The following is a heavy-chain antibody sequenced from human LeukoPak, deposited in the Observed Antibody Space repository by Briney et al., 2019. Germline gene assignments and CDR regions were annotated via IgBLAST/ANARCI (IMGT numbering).Heavy chain of an antibody. J-gene: IGHJ4*02. Sequence: SETLSLTCAVYGGSFSGYYWSWIRQPPGKGLEWIGEINHSGSTNYNPSLKSRVTISVDTSKNQCSLRLNSVTAADTAMYYCAKSGGYGLIDYWGQGTRVTVSS. V-gene: IGHV4-34*01. CDR3: AKSGGYGLIDY. CDR2: INHSGST. CDR1: GGSFSGYY. D-gene: IGHD1-26*01.